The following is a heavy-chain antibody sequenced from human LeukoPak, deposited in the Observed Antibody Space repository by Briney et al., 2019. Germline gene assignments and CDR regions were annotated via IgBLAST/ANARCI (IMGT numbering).Heavy chain of an antibody. CDR3: ARERLYSNYGFDY. CDR2: ISGSGGST. D-gene: IGHD4-11*01. J-gene: IGHJ4*02. V-gene: IGHV3-23*01. Sequence: GGSLRLSCAASGFTFSSYAMSWVRQAPGKGLEWVSAISGSGGSTYYADSVEGRFTISRDNAKNSLYLQMNSLRAEDTAVYYCARERLYSNYGFDYWGQGTLVTVSS. CDR1: GFTFSSYA.